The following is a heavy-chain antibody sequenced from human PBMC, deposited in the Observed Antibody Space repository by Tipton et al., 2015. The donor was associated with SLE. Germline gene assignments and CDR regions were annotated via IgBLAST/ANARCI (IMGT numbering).Heavy chain of an antibody. CDR1: GAFINSYF. CDR3: ARALSTMRLEVHGPVDM. V-gene: IGHV4-59*01. D-gene: IGHD3-22*01. J-gene: IGHJ3*02. CDR2: IYYIGST. Sequence: TLSLTCSVSGAFINSYFWSWIRPPPGKGLEWVGYIYYIGSTNYNPSLKSRATISLDMSKNHFSLTLSSVTAADTAVDYCARALSTMRLEVHGPVDMWGQGTMVTVSS.